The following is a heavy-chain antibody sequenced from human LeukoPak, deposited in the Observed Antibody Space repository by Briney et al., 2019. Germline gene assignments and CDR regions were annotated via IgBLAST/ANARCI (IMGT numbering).Heavy chain of an antibody. Sequence: GESLKISCKGSGYNFSSHWIGWVRQVPGKGLEWMGIIYPGDSDTRYSPSFQGQVTISTDRSISTAYLQWSSLKASDTAMYYCARGLVVPAATFYGMDVWGQGTTVTVSS. D-gene: IGHD2-2*01. V-gene: IGHV5-51*01. CDR3: ARGLVVPAATFYGMDV. CDR1: GYNFSSHW. J-gene: IGHJ6*02. CDR2: IYPGDSDT.